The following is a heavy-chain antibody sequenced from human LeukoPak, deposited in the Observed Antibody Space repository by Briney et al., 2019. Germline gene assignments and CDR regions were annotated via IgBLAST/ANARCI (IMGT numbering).Heavy chain of an antibody. D-gene: IGHD3-22*01. J-gene: IGHJ2*01. V-gene: IGHV4-34*01. CDR3: ARVQGDSSGYYPYWYFDL. CDR2: INHSGST. Sequence: SETLSLTCAVYGGSFSGYYWSWVRQPPGKGLEWIGEINHSGSTKYSPSLESRLTISVDTSKNQVSLKLTSVTAADTAVYYCARVQGDSSGYYPYWYFDLWGRGTLVTVSS. CDR1: GGSFSGYY.